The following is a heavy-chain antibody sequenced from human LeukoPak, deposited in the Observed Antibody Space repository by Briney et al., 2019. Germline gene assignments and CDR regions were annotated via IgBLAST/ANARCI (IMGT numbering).Heavy chain of an antibody. CDR3: VGRNRDFTAAFDI. D-gene: IGHD1-14*01. J-gene: IGHJ3*02. Sequence: PGGPLTLSCTASGFTVSYNYMSWLGQAAGKGLEGVSISYSDSKTNYPHSVKGRFTISRDTSQNALFLPMTSLCAEDTAVYYCVGRNRDFTAAFDIWGQGTVVTVSS. CDR1: GFTVSYNY. CDR2: SYSDSKT. V-gene: IGHV3-53*01.